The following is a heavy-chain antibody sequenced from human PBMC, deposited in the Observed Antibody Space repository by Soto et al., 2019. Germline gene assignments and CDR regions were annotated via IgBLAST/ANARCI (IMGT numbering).Heavy chain of an antibody. CDR1: GLTSSTYA. V-gene: IGHV3-23*01. CDR3: AKLTNVDIVATIIH. D-gene: IGHD5-12*01. Sequence: EVQLLESGGDLVQPGGSLRLSCAASGLTSSTYAMSWVRQAPGKGLEWVSGISGSGGNTYYADSVKGRFTISRDNSKNTLYLQMNSLRAEDTAVYYCAKLTNVDIVATIIHWGQGTLVTVSS. CDR2: ISGSGGNT. J-gene: IGHJ4*02.